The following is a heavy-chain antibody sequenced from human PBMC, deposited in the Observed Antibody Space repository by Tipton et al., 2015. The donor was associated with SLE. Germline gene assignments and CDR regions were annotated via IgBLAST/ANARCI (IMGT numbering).Heavy chain of an antibody. J-gene: IGHJ3*02. D-gene: IGHD3-22*01. Sequence: GSLRLSCAASGFTFSSYWMSWVRQAPGKGLEWVANINQDGSEKYYVDSVKGRFTISRDNAKNSLYLQMNSLRGEDTAVYFCAKEEDYYDNSGSYAFDIWGQGTMVTVSS. V-gene: IGHV3-7*03. CDR2: INQDGSEK. CDR1: GFTFSSYW. CDR3: AKEEDYYDNSGSYAFDI.